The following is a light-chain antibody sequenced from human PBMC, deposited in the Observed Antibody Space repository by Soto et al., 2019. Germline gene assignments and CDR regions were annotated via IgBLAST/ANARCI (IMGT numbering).Light chain of an antibody. CDR1: QSVSNN. CDR3: QQRSNWPSYT. CDR2: DAS. Sequence: EIVLTQSPATLSLSPGERATLSCRASQSVSNNLAWYQQKPGQAPRLLIHDASNRATGIPARFSGSGSGTDFTLTISSLEPEDFAVYYCQQRSNWPSYTFGQGTKLEIK. V-gene: IGKV3-11*01. J-gene: IGKJ2*01.